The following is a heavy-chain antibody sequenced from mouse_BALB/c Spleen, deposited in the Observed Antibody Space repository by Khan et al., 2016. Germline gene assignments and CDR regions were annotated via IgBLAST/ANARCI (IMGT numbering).Heavy chain of an antibody. CDR1: GDSITSGY. Sequence: EVQLQESGPSLVKPSQTLSLTCSVTGDSITSGYWNWIRKFPGNKLEYMGYINYSGSTYNNPSLKSRISTTRATSKNQYYLQLNFVTTEDTATYYCARYDGDYVDCWGQGTTLAVSS. V-gene: IGHV3-8*02. J-gene: IGHJ2*01. CDR3: ARYDGDYVDC. CDR2: INYSGST. D-gene: IGHD2-3*01.